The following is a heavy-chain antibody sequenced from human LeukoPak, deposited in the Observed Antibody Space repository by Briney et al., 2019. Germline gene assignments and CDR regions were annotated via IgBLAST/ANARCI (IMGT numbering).Heavy chain of an antibody. D-gene: IGHD3-3*01. V-gene: IGHV1-69*05. Sequence: GSSVKVSCKASGGTFSSYAISWVRQAPGQGLEWMGGIIPIFGTANYAQKFQGRVTITTDESTSTAYMELSSLRSEDTAVYYCARGDYYDFWSGSYYFDCWGQGTLVTVSS. CDR1: GGTFSSYA. CDR3: ARGDYYDFWSGSYYFDC. J-gene: IGHJ4*02. CDR2: IIPIFGTA.